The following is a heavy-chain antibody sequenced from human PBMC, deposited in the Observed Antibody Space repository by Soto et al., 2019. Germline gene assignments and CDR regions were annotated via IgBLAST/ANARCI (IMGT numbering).Heavy chain of an antibody. CDR3: ARDSEDYDSSGYYFHFDY. CDR2: IIPIFGTA. D-gene: IGHD3-22*01. J-gene: IGHJ4*02. V-gene: IGHV1-69*13. CDR1: GGTFSSYA. Sequence: SVKVSCKASGGTFSSYAISWVRQAPGQGLEWMGGIIPIFGTANYAQKFQGRVTITADESTGTAYMELSSLRSEDTAVYYCARDSEDYDSSGYYFHFDYWGQGTLVTVSS.